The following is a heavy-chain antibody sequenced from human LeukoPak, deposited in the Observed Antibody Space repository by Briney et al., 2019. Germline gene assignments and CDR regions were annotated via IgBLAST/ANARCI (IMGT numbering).Heavy chain of an antibody. CDR3: ARAGDGFGEFNPY. J-gene: IGHJ4*02. V-gene: IGHV4-34*01. D-gene: IGHD3-10*01. CDR2: INHSGST. CDR1: GGSFSGYY. Sequence: SGTLSLTCAVYGGSFSGYYWSWIRQPPGKGLEWIGEINHSGSTNYNPSLKSRVTISVDTSKNQFSLKLSSVTAADTAVYYCARAGDGFGEFNPYWGQGTLVTVSS.